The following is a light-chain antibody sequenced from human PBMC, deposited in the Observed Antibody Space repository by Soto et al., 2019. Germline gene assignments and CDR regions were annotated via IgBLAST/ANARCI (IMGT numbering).Light chain of an antibody. CDR1: QGITDF. Sequence: DIQMTQSPSSLSASIGDRVTITCRASQGITDFLAWYQQKPGKVPKLLIYAASTLQSGVPSRFSGSGSGTDFTLTISSLQPEDVATYYCHKYDSAPFAFGPGTKVDIK. CDR2: AAS. CDR3: HKYDSAPFA. V-gene: IGKV1-27*01. J-gene: IGKJ3*01.